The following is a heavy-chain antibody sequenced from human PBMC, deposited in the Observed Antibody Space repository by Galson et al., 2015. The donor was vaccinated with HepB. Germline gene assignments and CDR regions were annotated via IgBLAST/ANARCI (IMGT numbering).Heavy chain of an antibody. J-gene: IGHJ4*02. CDR3: AKERSGSYYRGEFDY. V-gene: IGHV3-33*06. CDR2: IWYDGSNK. D-gene: IGHD1-26*01. Sequence: SLRLSCAASGFTFSSYGMHWVRQAPGKGLEWVAVIWYDGSNKYYADSVKGRFTISRDNSKNTLYLQMNSLRAEDTAVYYCAKERSGSYYRGEFDYWGQGTLVTVSS. CDR1: GFTFSSYG.